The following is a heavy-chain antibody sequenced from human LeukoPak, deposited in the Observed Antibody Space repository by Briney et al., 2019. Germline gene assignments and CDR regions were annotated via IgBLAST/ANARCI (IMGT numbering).Heavy chain of an antibody. V-gene: IGHV1-2*02. CDR3: ARTYYGSGSYYNG. D-gene: IGHD3-10*01. J-gene: IGHJ4*02. Sequence: ASVTVSCKASGYTFTGYYMHWVRQAPGQGLEWMGWINPNSGGTNYAQTLQGRVTMTRDTSISTAYMELSRLRSDDTAVYYCARTYYGSGSYYNGWGQGTLVTVSS. CDR1: GYTFTGYY. CDR2: INPNSGGT.